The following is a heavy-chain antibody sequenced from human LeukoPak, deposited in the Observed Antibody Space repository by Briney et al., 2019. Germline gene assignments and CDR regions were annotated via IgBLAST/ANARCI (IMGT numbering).Heavy chain of an antibody. Sequence: QPGGSLRLSCAASGFTVSSKDMSWVRQAPGKGLEWVSAIYRDSNTYYTSSVRGRFTISRDNSKNTVSLQMDSLRAEDTAVYYCARDFRYDSSGYKRAAFDIWGQGTMVTVSS. CDR1: GFTVSSKD. CDR3: ARDFRYDSSGYKRAAFDI. CDR2: IYRDSNT. J-gene: IGHJ3*02. V-gene: IGHV3-66*01. D-gene: IGHD3-22*01.